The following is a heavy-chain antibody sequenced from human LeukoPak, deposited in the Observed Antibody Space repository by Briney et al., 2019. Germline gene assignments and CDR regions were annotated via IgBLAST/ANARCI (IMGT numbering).Heavy chain of an antibody. D-gene: IGHD2-15*01. CDR1: GGSISNYY. CDR3: ARGYCSGGSCYDAFDI. J-gene: IGHJ3*02. Sequence: SETLSLTCTVSGGSISNYYWTWIRQPPGKGLEWIGFISYSGNTNYNPSLKSRVTISLDTSKNQFSLKLSSVTAADTAVYYCARGYCSGGSCYDAFDIWGQGTMVTVSS. CDR2: ISYSGNT. V-gene: IGHV4-59*01.